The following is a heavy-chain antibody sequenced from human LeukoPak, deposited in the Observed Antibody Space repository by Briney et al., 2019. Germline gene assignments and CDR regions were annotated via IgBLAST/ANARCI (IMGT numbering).Heavy chain of an antibody. CDR1: GGSISSYY. CDR3: ARHRGYYGSGSYNNMRDALDI. CDR2: IYTSGST. V-gene: IGHV4-4*07. Sequence: PSETLSLTCTVSGGSISSYYWSWIRQPAGKGLEWIGRIYTSGSTNYNPSPKSRVTISVDTSKNQFSLEMRSVTAADTAVYYCARHRGYYGSGSYNNMRDALDIWGQGTTVIVSS. J-gene: IGHJ3*02. D-gene: IGHD3-10*01.